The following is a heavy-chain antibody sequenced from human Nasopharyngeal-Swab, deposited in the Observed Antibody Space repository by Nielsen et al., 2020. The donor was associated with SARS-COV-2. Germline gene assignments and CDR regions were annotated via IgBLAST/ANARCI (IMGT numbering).Heavy chain of an antibody. CDR1: GGSMDSGRRF. D-gene: IGHD3-16*02. J-gene: IGHJ3*02. Sequence: GSLRLSCTVSGGSMDSGRRFWSWIRQPPGKGLEWIGYIYYSGSTNYNPSLKSRVTISVDTSKNQFSLKLSSVTAADTAVYYCARHANYDYVWGSYRPHDAFDIWGQGTMVTVSS. CDR3: ARHANYDYVWGSYRPHDAFDI. CDR2: IYYSGST. V-gene: IGHV4-61*01.